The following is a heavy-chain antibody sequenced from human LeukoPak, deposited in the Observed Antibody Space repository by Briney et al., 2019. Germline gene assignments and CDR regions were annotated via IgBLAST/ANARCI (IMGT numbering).Heavy chain of an antibody. V-gene: IGHV3-7*01. Sequence: PGGFLRLSCAASGFTFSDSWMSWVRQAPGKGLEWVANMNQDGSEKDYVDSVKGRFTISRDYARNSLYLQMGSLRAEDTAVYYCATYTHWVAGDVWGQGTTVTVSS. CDR3: ATYTHWVAGDV. J-gene: IGHJ6*02. D-gene: IGHD3-16*01. CDR1: GFTFSDSW. CDR2: MNQDGSEK.